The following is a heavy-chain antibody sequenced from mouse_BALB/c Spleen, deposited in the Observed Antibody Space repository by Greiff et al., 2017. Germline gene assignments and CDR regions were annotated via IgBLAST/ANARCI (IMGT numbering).Heavy chain of an antibody. Sequence: VQLQQPGAELVRPGLSVKLSCKASGYTFTSYWMHWVKQRPGQGLEWIGYINPSTGYTEYNQKFKDKATLTADKSSSTAYMQLSSLTSEDSAVYYCARGDGYDDAMDYWGQGTSVTVSS. V-gene: IGHV1-4*01. CDR2: INPSTGYT. CDR3: ARGDGYDDAMDY. D-gene: IGHD2-2*01. J-gene: IGHJ4*01. CDR1: GYTFTSYW.